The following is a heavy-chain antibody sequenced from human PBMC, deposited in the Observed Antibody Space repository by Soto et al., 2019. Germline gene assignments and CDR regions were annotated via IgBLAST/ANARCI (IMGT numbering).Heavy chain of an antibody. J-gene: IGHJ4*02. CDR1: GFNFRSYA. D-gene: IGHD6-13*01. CDR3: AIKPKIAGDFDY. CDR2: ISYDGSNK. Sequence: PKLSCAASGFNFRSYARPSVRQAPGKGLERVAVISYDGSNKYYADSVKGRFTISGDNSKNTLYLQMNSLRAAETAVYYCAIKPKIAGDFDYSGKGPLVTVSS. V-gene: IGHV3-30*03.